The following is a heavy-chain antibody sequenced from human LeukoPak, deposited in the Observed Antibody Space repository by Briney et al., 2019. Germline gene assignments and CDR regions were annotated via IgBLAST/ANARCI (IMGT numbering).Heavy chain of an antibody. CDR1: GGSISSSSYY. J-gene: IGHJ4*02. CDR3: ARDATSGWYGTFDY. Sequence: SETLSLTCTVSGGSISSSSYYWGWIRQPPGKGLEWIGSIYYSGSTYYNPSLKSRVTISVDTSKNQFSLKLSSVTAADTAVYYCARDATSGWYGTFDYWGQGTLVTVSS. D-gene: IGHD6-19*01. V-gene: IGHV4-39*07. CDR2: IYYSGST.